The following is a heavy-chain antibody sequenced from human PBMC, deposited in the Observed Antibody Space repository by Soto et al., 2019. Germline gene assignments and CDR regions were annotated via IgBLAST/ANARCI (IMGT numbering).Heavy chain of an antibody. D-gene: IGHD7-27*01. CDR1: GGSISSYY. CDR2: IYYSGST. CDR3: ARAWGYYFDY. J-gene: IGHJ4*02. V-gene: IGHV4-59*01. Sequence: QLQLQESGPGLVKPSETLSRTCTVSGGSISSYYWSWIRQPPGKGLEWIGYIYYSGSTNYNPSLKSRVTISVDTSKNQFSLKLSSVTAADTAVYYCARAWGYYFDYWGQGTLVTVSS.